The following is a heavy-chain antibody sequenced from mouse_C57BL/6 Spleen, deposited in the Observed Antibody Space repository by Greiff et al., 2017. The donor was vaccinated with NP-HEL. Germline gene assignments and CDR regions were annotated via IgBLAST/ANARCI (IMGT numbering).Heavy chain of an antibody. J-gene: IGHJ3*01. V-gene: IGHV5-4*01. D-gene: IGHD1-1*01. CDR2: ISDGGSYT. Sequence: EVHLVESGGGLVKPGGSLKLSCAASGFTFSSYAMSWVRQTPEKRLEWVATISDGGSYTYYPDNVKGRFTISRDNAKNNLYLQMSHLKSEDTAMYYCARERGYYGSSTWFAYWGQGTLVTVSA. CDR1: GFTFSSYA. CDR3: ARERGYYGSSTWFAY.